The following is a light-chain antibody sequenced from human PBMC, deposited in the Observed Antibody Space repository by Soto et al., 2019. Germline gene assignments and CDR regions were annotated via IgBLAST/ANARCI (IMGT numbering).Light chain of an antibody. V-gene: IGKV1-39*01. CDR3: QQSYTALSIT. CDR2: AAS. Sequence: DIQMTQSPSSLSASVGDRVTITCRASESINRHLNWYQQQPGRAPKLLIYAASSLQNGVPSRFRGGGSGTDFTLIITNLQAEDFATYYYQQSYTALSITFGQGTRLEIK. J-gene: IGKJ5*01. CDR1: ESINRH.